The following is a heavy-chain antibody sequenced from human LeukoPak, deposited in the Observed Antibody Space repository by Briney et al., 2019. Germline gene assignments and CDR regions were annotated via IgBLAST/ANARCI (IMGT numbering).Heavy chain of an antibody. CDR1: GFIFSDYY. J-gene: IGHJ2*01. CDR2: LIGSSGDT. V-gene: IGHV3-23*01. D-gene: IGHD2/OR15-2a*01. Sequence: GRSLRLSCAASGFIFSDYYMSWVRQAPGKGLEWVSSLIGSSGDTYYADSVKGRFTISRDTSKNTLYLQMNSLRAEDTAVYYCAKDYSTSGLWYFDLWGRGTLVTVSS. CDR3: AKDYSTSGLWYFDL.